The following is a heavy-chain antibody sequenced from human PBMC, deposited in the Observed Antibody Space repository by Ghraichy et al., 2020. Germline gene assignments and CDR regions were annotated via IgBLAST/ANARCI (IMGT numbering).Heavy chain of an antibody. CDR2: ISDDGRHQ. CDR3: AKLNDYVSAFDV. D-gene: IGHD4-17*01. CDR1: GFSFRSDD. Sequence: GGSLRLSCGASGFSFRSDDMHWVRQAPGKGLEWVTLISDDGRHQFYADSVKGRFTVSRDNSQNTLYLEMNGLRTEDTGLYYCAKLNDYVSAFDVWGQGTMFTVS. V-gene: IGHV3-30*18. J-gene: IGHJ3*01.